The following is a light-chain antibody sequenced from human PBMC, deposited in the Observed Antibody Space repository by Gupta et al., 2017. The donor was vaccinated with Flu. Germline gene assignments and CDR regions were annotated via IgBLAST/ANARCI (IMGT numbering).Light chain of an antibody. CDR3: QESDSSTELWV. J-gene: IGLJ2*01. Sequence: SDVLTQPPSVAVAPGHTASITCGGNNIGRKSVHWYQQKDAQETELLLENEGDRPSGIPARSLSDTSGRNATTLTIRVAAGEEADEYCQESDSSTELWVFGGGTKLTVL. CDR1: NIGRKS. CDR2: NEG. V-gene: IGLV3-21*02.